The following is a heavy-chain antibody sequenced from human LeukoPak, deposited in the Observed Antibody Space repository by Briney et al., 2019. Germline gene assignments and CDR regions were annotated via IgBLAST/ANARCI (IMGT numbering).Heavy chain of an antibody. J-gene: IGHJ4*02. CDR1: GGTFSSYA. CDR3: ARDYGGNGHFDY. V-gene: IGHV1-69*06. D-gene: IGHD4-23*01. Sequence: GASVKVSCKASGGTFSSYAISWVRQAPGQGLEWMGGIIPIFGTANYAQKFQGRVTITADKSTSTAYMELSSLRSEDTAVYYCARDYGGNGHFDYWGQGTLVTVSS. CDR2: IIPIFGTA.